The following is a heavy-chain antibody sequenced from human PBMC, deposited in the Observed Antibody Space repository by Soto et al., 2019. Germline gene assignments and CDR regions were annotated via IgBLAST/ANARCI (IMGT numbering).Heavy chain of an antibody. CDR2: ISGSGGST. CDR3: AKDNGRYFDWLLPGTFDI. D-gene: IGHD3-9*01. Sequence: GGSLRLSCAASGFTFSSYAMSWVRQAPGKGLEWVSAISGSGGSTYYADSVKGRFTISRDNSKNTLYLQMNSLRAEDTAVYYCAKDNGRYFDWLLPGTFDIWGQGTMVTVSS. CDR1: GFTFSSYA. V-gene: IGHV3-23*01. J-gene: IGHJ3*02.